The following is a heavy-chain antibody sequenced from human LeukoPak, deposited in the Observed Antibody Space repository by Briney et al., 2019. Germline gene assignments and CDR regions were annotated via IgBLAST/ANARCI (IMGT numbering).Heavy chain of an antibody. J-gene: IGHJ4*02. V-gene: IGHV3-7*01. CDR1: GFTFSRYW. Sequence: GGSLRLSCAASGFTFSRYWMSWMRQAPGKGLEWVANIKYDGYEEYYVDSVKGRFTISRDNSKNTLYLQMNSLRAEDTAVYYCARDFVAYCGGDCYYFDYWGQGTLVTVSS. CDR2: IKYDGYEE. CDR3: ARDFVAYCGGDCYYFDY. D-gene: IGHD2-21*02.